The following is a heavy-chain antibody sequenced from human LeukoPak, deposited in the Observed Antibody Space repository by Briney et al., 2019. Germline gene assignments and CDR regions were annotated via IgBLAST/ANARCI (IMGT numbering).Heavy chain of an antibody. CDR3: ARYDSSGYLDAFDI. CDR1: GGSISSGGYY. D-gene: IGHD3-22*01. CDR2: IYYSGST. V-gene: IGHV4-61*08. Sequence: PSETLSLTCTVSGGSISSGGYYWSWIRQPPGKGLEWIGYIYYSGSTNYNPSLKSRVTISVDTSKNQFSLKLSSVTAADTAVYYCARYDSSGYLDAFDIWGQGTMVTVSS. J-gene: IGHJ3*02.